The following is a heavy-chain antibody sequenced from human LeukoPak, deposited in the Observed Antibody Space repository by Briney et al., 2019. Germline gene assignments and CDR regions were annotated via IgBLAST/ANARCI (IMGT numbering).Heavy chain of an antibody. CDR2: IKQDGSEK. CDR3: ARVSYDSSGYYVLFDY. D-gene: IGHD3-22*01. CDR1: GFTFSSYW. Sequence: GGSLRLSCAASGFTFSSYWMSWVRQAPGKGLEWVANIKQDGSEKYYVDSVKGRFTISRDNAKNSLYLQMNSLRAEDTAVYYCARVSYDSSGYYVLFDYWGQGTLVTVSS. J-gene: IGHJ4*02. V-gene: IGHV3-7*01.